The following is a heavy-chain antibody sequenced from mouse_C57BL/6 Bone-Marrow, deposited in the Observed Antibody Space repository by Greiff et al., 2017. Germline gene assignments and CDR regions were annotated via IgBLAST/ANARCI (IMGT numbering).Heavy chain of an antibody. D-gene: IGHD5-1*01. CDR3: AKSSTFFYYFYY. J-gene: IGHJ2*01. CDR1: GYTFTTYP. CDR2: FHPYNDDT. Sequence: LQESGAELVKPGASVKMSCKASGYTFTTYPIEWMKQNHGKSLEWIGNFHPYNDDTKYNEKFKGKATLTVEKSSNTVYLELSRLTSDDSAVYYFAKSSTFFYYFYYWGQGTTLTVSS. V-gene: IGHV1-47*01.